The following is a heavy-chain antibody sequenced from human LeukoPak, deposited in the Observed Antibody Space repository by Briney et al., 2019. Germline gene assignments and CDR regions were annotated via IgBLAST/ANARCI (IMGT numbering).Heavy chain of an antibody. CDR2: ISAYNGNT. V-gene: IGHV1-18*01. J-gene: IGHJ5*02. CDR1: GYTFTSYG. Sequence: ASVKVSCKASGYTFTSYGISWVRRAPGQGLEWMGWISAYNGNTNYAQKLQGRVTMTTDTSTSTAYMELRSLRSDDTAVYYCARAGREEYCSSTSCLDNWFDPWGQGTLVTVSS. CDR3: ARAGREEYCSSTSCLDNWFDP. D-gene: IGHD2-2*01.